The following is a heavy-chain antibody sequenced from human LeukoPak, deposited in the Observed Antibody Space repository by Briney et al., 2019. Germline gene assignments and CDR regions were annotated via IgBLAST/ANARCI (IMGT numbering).Heavy chain of an antibody. Sequence: ASVKVSCKASGYTCTGYYMHWVRQATGQGLEWMGWINPNSGGTNYAQKFQGRVTMTRDTSISTAYMELSRLRSDDTAVYYCARDLLDSSGYHIRPIDYWGQGTLVTVSS. CDR2: INPNSGGT. V-gene: IGHV1-2*02. CDR1: GYTCTGYY. D-gene: IGHD3-22*01. J-gene: IGHJ4*02. CDR3: ARDLLDSSGYHIRPIDY.